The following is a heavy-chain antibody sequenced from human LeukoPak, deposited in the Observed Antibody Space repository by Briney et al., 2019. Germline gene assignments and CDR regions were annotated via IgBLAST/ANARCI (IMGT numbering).Heavy chain of an antibody. D-gene: IGHD1-26*01. CDR3: ARGRGGSYDS. V-gene: IGHV3-64*02. CDR1: GFILSDYA. Sequence: GGSLRLSCAASGFILSDYAIHWVRQGPGKGLEYVAAISSNGAKTFYAEPVKGRFTISRDDSDNTVDLQMDSLRVEDMGVYYCARGRGGSYDSWGQGILVTVSS. J-gene: IGHJ4*02. CDR2: ISSNGAKT.